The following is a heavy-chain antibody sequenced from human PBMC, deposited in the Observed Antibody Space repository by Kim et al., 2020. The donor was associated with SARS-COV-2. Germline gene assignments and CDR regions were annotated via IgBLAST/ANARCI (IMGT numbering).Heavy chain of an antibody. D-gene: IGHD5-18*01. V-gene: IGHV7-4-1*02. CDR1: GYTFTSYA. CDR3: ARGEWIQLWLLSDY. Sequence: ASVKVSCKASGYTFTSYAMNWVRQAPGQGLEWMGWINTNTGNPTYAQGFTGRLVFSLNTPVSTEYLQISSLKAEDTAVYYCARGEWIQLWLLSDYWGQGPLVTVSS. J-gene: IGHJ4*02. CDR2: INTNTGNP.